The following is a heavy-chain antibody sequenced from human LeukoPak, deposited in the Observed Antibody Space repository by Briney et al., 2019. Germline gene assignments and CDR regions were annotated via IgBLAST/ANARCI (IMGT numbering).Heavy chain of an antibody. J-gene: IGHJ4*02. D-gene: IGHD3-3*01. Sequence: PSETLSLTCTVSGGSTSSGNYYWGWIRQPPGKGLEWIVGIYYSGNTYYNPSLKSRVTISVDTSKNQFSLKLSSVTAADTAVYYCARLGAGPTYYDFWSGYSSFYFDYWGQGTLVTVSS. V-gene: IGHV4-39*01. CDR3: ARLGAGPTYYDFWSGYSSFYFDY. CDR2: IYYSGNT. CDR1: GGSTSSGNYY.